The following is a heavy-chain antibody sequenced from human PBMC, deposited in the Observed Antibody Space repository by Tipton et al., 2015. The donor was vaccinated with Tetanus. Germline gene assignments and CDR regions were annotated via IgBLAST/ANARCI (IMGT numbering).Heavy chain of an antibody. J-gene: IGHJ4*02. Sequence: QSGAEVKKPGSSVKVSCKTSGGSFSTYFTSWVRQAPGQGLEWMGGIIPIFGPPNYAQKFQGRVMITADKSTSTAYMELTNLTSEDTAVYYCARSRGGTREYYAIAYWGQGTLVAVSS. CDR3: ARSRGGTREYYAIAY. CDR2: IIPIFGPP. V-gene: IGHV1-69*06. CDR1: GGSFSTYF. D-gene: IGHD3-3*01.